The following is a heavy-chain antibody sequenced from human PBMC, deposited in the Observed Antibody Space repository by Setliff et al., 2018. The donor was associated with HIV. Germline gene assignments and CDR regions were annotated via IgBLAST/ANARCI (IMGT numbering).Heavy chain of an antibody. J-gene: IGHJ3*01. CDR1: GGSISNYY. V-gene: IGHV4-59*01. CDR3: ARSGYSSGFYWVFGAFGV. CDR2: IQYSDSS. Sequence: SETLSLTCTVSGGSISNYYWSWIRQPPGKGLEWTASIQYSDSSHYNPSLQSRVTMSIDTSTKQFSLYLSSVNETDTAVYYCARSGYSSGFYWVFGAFGVWGQGKMVTVSS. D-gene: IGHD3-22*01.